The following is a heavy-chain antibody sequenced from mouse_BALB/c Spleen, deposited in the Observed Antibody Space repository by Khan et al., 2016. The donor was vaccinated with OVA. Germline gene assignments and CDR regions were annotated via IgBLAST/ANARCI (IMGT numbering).Heavy chain of an antibody. CDR2: VSTGGSYT. Sequence: EVELVESGGDLVKPGGSLKLSCAASGFTFSTYGMSWVRQAPDKRLEWVATVSTGGSYTYYPDSVKGRFTISRDNAKNTLYLQMSGLRSEDTAMFYCKSLAYYHDSEGFAYWGQGPLVTVTA. CDR1: GFTFSTYG. V-gene: IGHV5-6*01. CDR3: KSLAYYHDSEGFAY. D-gene: IGHD1-1*01. J-gene: IGHJ3*01.